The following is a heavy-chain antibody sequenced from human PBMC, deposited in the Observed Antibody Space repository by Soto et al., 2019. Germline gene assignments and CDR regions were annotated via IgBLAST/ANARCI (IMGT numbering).Heavy chain of an antibody. D-gene: IGHD3-22*01. CDR3: ASNYYDSSGFRPFDF. CDR1: GGSINSSNYF. CDR2: IYYSGST. J-gene: IGHJ4*02. Sequence: SETLSLTCTVSGGSINSSNYFWSWIRQAPEKGLEWIGYIYYSGSTHYNPSLKSRVTISVDTSKNQFSLKLSSVTAADTAVYYCASNYYDSSGFRPFDFWGQGTLVTVS. V-gene: IGHV4-30-4*01.